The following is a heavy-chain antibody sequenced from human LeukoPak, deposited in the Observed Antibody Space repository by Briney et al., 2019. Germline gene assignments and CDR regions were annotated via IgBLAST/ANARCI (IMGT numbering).Heavy chain of an antibody. V-gene: IGHV3-23*01. CDR3: AKGGCGGSCYYYYYYMDV. Sequence: GGSLRLSCAASGFTLDEYTMHWVRQAPGKGLEWVSAISGSGGSTYYADSVKGRFTISRDNSKNTLYLQMNSLRAEDTAVYYCAKGGCGGSCYYYYYYMDVWGKGTTVTVSS. D-gene: IGHD2-15*01. CDR2: ISGSGGST. CDR1: GFTLDEYT. J-gene: IGHJ6*03.